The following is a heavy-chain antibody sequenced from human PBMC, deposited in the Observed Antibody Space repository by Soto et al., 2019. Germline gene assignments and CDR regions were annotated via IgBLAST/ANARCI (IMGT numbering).Heavy chain of an antibody. V-gene: IGHV4-4*07. J-gene: IGHJ5*02. CDR3: ARGQRFSDWFDP. D-gene: IGHD3-3*01. Sequence: SETLSLTCTVTGGTISGYYWTCIRQSAGVGLEWIGRIYSSGSTNYNPSLKSRVTISLDTSMNHFSLRLSSVTAADTAVYYCARGQRFSDWFDPWGQGTLVTVSS. CDR1: GGTISGYY. CDR2: IYSSGST.